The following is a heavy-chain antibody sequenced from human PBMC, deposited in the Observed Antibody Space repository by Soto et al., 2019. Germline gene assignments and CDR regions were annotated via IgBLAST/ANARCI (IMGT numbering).Heavy chain of an antibody. CDR2: MSGSGAKT. V-gene: IGHV3-23*01. J-gene: IGHJ4*02. D-gene: IGHD1-26*01. Sequence: EVQLLESGGGLVQPGGSLRLSCESSGFTFDGYAINWVRQAPGKGMEWVSAMSGSGAKTFDADSVKGRFTISRDNSKNTVYLQMNSLRGDDTAIYFCAKDRGSGNYGVLKDFEYWGQGTLVTVSS. CDR1: GFTFDGYA. CDR3: AKDRGSGNYGVLKDFEY.